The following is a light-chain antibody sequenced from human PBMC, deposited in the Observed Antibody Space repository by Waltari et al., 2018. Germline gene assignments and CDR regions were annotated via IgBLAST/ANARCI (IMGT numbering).Light chain of an antibody. CDR1: GSNIGAGYD. J-gene: IGLJ2*01. CDR3: HSYDSSLSGSV. CDR2: DNN. Sequence: QSVLTPPPSVSGAPGQRVTISCTGSGSNIGAGYDVHWYQQLPGTAPKLLIYDNNNRPSGVPDRFSGSKSGASASLAITGLQAEDEADYYCHSYDSSLSGSVFGGGTKLTVL. V-gene: IGLV1-40*01.